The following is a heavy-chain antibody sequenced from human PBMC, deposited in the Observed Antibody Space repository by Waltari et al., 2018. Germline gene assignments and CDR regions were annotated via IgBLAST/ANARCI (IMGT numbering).Heavy chain of an antibody. Sequence: EVQLVESGGGLVKPGGSLRLSCAASGFNFSRHSMNWVRQAPGKGLAWVSSISSISTYKYYADSVRGRFTISRDNAMNSLYLQLNSLRAEDTAVYYCVSPALPGAHYYYYYGMDFWGQGTTVTVSS. J-gene: IGHJ6*02. CDR2: ISSISTYK. CDR3: VSPALPGAHYYYYYGMDF. V-gene: IGHV3-21*01. D-gene: IGHD2-2*01. CDR1: GFNFSRHS.